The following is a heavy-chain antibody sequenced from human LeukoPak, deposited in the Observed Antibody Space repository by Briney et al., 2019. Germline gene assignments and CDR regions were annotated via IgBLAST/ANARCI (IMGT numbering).Heavy chain of an antibody. Sequence: GGSLRLSCAASGFTFSSYSMNWVRQAPGKGLKWVSSISSSSSYIYYADSVKGRFTISRDNAKNSLYLQMNSLRAEDTAVYYCARDQVVVVVAATYYYYGMDVWGQGTTVTVSS. CDR3: ARDQVVVVVAATYYYYGMDV. D-gene: IGHD2-15*01. CDR2: ISSSSSYI. CDR1: GFTFSSYS. V-gene: IGHV3-21*01. J-gene: IGHJ6*02.